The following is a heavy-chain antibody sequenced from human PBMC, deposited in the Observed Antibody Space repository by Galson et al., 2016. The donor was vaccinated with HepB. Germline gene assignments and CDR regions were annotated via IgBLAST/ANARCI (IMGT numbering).Heavy chain of an antibody. CDR1: GYSFTNYW. Sequence: QSGAEVKKPGESLKISCKGSGYSFTNYWIGWVRQMPGKGLEWMGIIHPADSDTRYSPSFQDQVTISADTSISTAYLQWSSLKASDTAMYYSANWRFGSFDYWGQGTLVTVSS. CDR3: ANWRFGSFDY. V-gene: IGHV5-51*01. J-gene: IGHJ4*02. D-gene: IGHD3-10*01. CDR2: IHPADSDT.